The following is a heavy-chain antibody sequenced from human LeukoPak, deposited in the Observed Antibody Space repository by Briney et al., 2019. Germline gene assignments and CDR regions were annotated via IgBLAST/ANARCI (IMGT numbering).Heavy chain of an antibody. CDR1: GYTFTGYY. CDR3: ARGSSSANWFDP. V-gene: IGHV1-2*06. CDR2: INPNSGGT. J-gene: IGHJ5*02. D-gene: IGHD6-13*01. Sequence: ASVKVSCKASGYTFTGYYMHWVRQAPGQGLEWMGRINPNSGGTNYAQKFQGRVTMTRDTSISTAYMELSRLRSDDTAVYYCARGSSSANWFDPWGQGTLVTVSS.